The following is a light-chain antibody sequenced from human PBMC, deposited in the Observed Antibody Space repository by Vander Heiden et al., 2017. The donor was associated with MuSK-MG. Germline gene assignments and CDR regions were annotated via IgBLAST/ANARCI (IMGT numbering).Light chain of an antibody. CDR1: NIGSQS. V-gene: IGLV3-21*02. CDR3: QVWHSGSDLLA. Sequence: SYVLTPPPSLSVAPGQTARVTCGGENIGSQSVHWYQQQPGQAPVLVVYDDSDRPSGIPERFSGSNSGHTATLTISRVEAGDEADYYCQVWHSGSDLLAFGGGTKLTVL. CDR2: DDS. J-gene: IGLJ3*02.